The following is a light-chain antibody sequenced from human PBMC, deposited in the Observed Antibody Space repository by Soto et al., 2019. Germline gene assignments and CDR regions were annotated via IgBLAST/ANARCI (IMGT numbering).Light chain of an antibody. CDR2: SAS. V-gene: IGKV3-11*01. J-gene: IGKJ4*01. CDR1: QSVRKD. CDR3: QQRTNWPPT. Sequence: EIVLTQYPATLSLSPGERDTLSCRASQSVRKDLVWYHQKPGQAPRVLIYSASNRATGIPARFSGSGSGTDFTLTISSLEPEDFAVYYCQQRTNWPPTFGGGTKVEMK.